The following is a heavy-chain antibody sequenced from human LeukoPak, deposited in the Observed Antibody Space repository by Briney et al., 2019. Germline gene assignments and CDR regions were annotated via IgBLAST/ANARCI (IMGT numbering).Heavy chain of an antibody. CDR1: GFTFSNYD. CDR2: ISYSSGRT. CDR3: AKNRAAVLGTQNYYYYGMDV. D-gene: IGHD6-19*01. J-gene: IGHJ6*04. V-gene: IGHV3-23*01. Sequence: GGSLRLSCAASGFTFSNYDMTWVRQAPGKGLEGVAAISYSSGRTYYADSVKGRFTISRDNSKNTLYVQMNSLRAEDAAVYHCAKNRAAVLGTQNYYYYGMDVWGEGNTGAVSP.